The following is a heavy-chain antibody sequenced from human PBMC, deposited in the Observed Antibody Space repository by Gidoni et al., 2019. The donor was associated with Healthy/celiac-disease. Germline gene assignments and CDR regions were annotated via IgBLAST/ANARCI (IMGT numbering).Heavy chain of an antibody. J-gene: IGHJ4*02. V-gene: IGHV3-33*01. CDR3: ARGGLDYSNVLGTY. D-gene: IGHD4-4*01. CDR1: GFTFSSYG. CDR2: IWYDGSNK. Sequence: QVQLVESGGGVVQPGRSLRLSCAASGFTFSSYGMHWVRQAPGKGLEWVAVIWYDGSNKYYADSVKGRFTISRDNSKNTLYLQMNSLRAEDTAVYYCARGGLDYSNVLGTYWGQGTLVTVSS.